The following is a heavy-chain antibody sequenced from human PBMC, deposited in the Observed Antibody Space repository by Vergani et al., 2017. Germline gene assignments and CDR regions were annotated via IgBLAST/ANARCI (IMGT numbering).Heavy chain of an antibody. CDR2: IIPILGIA. CDR3: ARGWRSGWYGEESNWFDP. J-gene: IGHJ5*02. CDR1: GYTLTELS. V-gene: IGHV1-69*04. D-gene: IGHD6-19*01. Sequence: QVQLVQSGAEVKKPGASVKVSCKVSGYTLTELSMHWVRQAPGQGLEWMGRIIPILGIANYAQKFQGRVTITADKSTSTAYMELSSLRSEDTAVYYCARGWRSGWYGEESNWFDPWGQGTLVTVSS.